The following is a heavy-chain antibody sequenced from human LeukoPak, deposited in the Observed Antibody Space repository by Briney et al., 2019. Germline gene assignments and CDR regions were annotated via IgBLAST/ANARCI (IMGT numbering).Heavy chain of an antibody. D-gene: IGHD1-26*01. J-gene: IGHJ4*02. V-gene: IGHV4-38-2*02. CDR2: IYYSGST. CDR1: GYSISSSYY. Sequence: SETLSLTCTVSGYSISSSYYWGWIRQPPGKGLEWIGSIYYSGSTYYNPSLKSRVTISVDTSKNQFSLKLSSVTAADTAVYYCASTREDYFDYWGQGTLVTVSS. CDR3: ASTREDYFDY.